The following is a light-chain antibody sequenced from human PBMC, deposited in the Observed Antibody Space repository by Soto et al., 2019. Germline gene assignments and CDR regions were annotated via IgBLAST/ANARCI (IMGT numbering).Light chain of an antibody. V-gene: IGKV3-15*01. CDR1: RSINSN. Sequence: EIVMTQSPATLSVSPGERATLSCRASRSINSNVAWYQQKPGQAPRLLIYGASTRATGIPARFRASGSGTEETVIISVLQCECHAVEYWQLYNNRPSPTFGGGTKVEIK. J-gene: IGKJ4*01. CDR2: GAS. CDR3: QLYNNRPSPT.